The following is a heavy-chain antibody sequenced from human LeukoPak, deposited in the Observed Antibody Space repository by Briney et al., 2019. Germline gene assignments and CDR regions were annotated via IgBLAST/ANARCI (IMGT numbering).Heavy chain of an antibody. CDR1: GYTFTGYY. CDR2: INPNSGGT. Sequence: ASVKVSCKASGYTFTGYYMHWVRQAPGQGLEWMGWINPNSGGTNYAQKFQGRVTMTRDTSISTAYMELSRLRSDDTAVYYCARDLFYSGSYTYYFDHWGQGTLVTVSS. J-gene: IGHJ4*02. CDR3: ARDLFYSGSYTYYFDH. V-gene: IGHV1-2*02. D-gene: IGHD1-26*01.